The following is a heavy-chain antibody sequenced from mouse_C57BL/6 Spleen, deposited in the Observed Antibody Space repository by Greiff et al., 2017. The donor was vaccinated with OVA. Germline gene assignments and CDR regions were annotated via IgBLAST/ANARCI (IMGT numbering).Heavy chain of an antibody. CDR3: ARTPYYGSSYDFDV. CDR1: GYTFTSYW. Sequence: QVQLQQSGTELVKPGASVKLSCKASGYTFTSYWMHWVKQRPGQGLEWIGNINPSNGGTNYNEKFKSKATLTVDKSSSTAYMQLSSLTSEDSAVYYCARTPYYGSSYDFDVWGTGTTVTVSS. D-gene: IGHD1-1*01. J-gene: IGHJ1*03. CDR2: INPSNGGT. V-gene: IGHV1-53*01.